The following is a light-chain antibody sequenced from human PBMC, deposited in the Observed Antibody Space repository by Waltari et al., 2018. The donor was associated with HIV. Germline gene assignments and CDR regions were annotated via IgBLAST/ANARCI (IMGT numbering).Light chain of an antibody. CDR1: SSNIGIND. J-gene: IGLJ3*02. Sequence: QSVLTQPPSASGPPGQRVTISCSGSSSNIGINDVSWYHHRPGTAPKLLIFTNNQRPSWVPDRFSASKSGTSASLAISALQSDDEADYYCAAWDGSLRGGVFGGGTKLTV. V-gene: IGLV1-47*01. CDR3: AAWDGSLRGGV. CDR2: TNN.